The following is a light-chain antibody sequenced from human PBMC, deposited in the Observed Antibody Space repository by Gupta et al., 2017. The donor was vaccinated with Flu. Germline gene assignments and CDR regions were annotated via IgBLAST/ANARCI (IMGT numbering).Light chain of an antibody. CDR2: EVS. CDR3: SSYTSNTALYA. CDR1: SSEVGTYNN. Sequence: QSALTQPASVSGSPGQSITISCTGTSSEVGTYNNVSWYLQHPGKAPKLMIYEVSNRPSGVSNRFSGSKSGNTASLTISGLQAEDEADYYCSSYTSNTALYAFGTGTTVTVL. V-gene: IGLV2-14*01. J-gene: IGLJ1*01.